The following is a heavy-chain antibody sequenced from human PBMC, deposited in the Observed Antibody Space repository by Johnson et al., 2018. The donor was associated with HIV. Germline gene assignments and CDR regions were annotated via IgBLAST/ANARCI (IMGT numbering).Heavy chain of an antibody. CDR2: IWYDGSNK. D-gene: IGHD3-16*01. CDR3: AKDERQMGGWSHAFDI. CDR1: GFTFSSYG. V-gene: IGHV3-33*06. Sequence: QLVESGGGVVQPGRSLRLSCAASGFTFSSYGMHWVRQAPGKGLEWVAVIWYDGSNKYYADSVKGRFTISGDNSKNTLSLQMKSLRAEDTAVYYCAKDERQMGGWSHAFDIWGQWTMVTVSS. J-gene: IGHJ3*02.